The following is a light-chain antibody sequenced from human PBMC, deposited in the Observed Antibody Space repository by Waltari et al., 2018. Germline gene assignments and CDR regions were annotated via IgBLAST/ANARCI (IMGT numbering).Light chain of an antibody. V-gene: IGLV1-40*01. CDR2: GNN. Sequence: QSVLTQPPSVSGAPGQRVTISCTGSSSNTGAGYDVHWYQQLPGTAPKVLIYGNNSRPAGDPDRFSASRAGKSASLAITGDQSGDEADYYCQSYDRSRTGLFGGGTKLTV. CDR1: SSNTGAGYD. J-gene: IGLJ3*02. CDR3: QSYDRSRTGL.